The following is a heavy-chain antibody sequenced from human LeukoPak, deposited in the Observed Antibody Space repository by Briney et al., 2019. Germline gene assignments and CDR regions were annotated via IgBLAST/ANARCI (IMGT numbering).Heavy chain of an antibody. Sequence: GASVKVSCKASGYTFTGYYMHWVRQAPGQGLEWMGWINPNSGGTNYAQKFQGRVTMTRDTSISTAYMELSRLRSDDTAVYYCARDGDYQQYWFDPWGQGTLVTVSS. D-gene: IGHD4-17*01. V-gene: IGHV1-2*02. CDR1: GYTFTGYY. CDR2: INPNSGGT. J-gene: IGHJ5*02. CDR3: ARDGDYQQYWFDP.